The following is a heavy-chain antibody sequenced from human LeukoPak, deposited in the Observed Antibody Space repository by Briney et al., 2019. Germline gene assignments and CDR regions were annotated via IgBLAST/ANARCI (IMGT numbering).Heavy chain of an antibody. J-gene: IGHJ3*02. Sequence: GESLKISCKGSGYTFTSYWIAWVRQMPGKGLEWMGIIYPGDSDTRYSPSFQGQVTISADKSISTAYLQWSSLKASGTAMYYCEGQDSVVVATATRACDIWGQGTMVTVSS. CDR2: IYPGDSDT. D-gene: IGHD2-15*01. CDR1: GYTFTSYW. V-gene: IGHV5-51*01. CDR3: EGQDSVVVATATRACDI.